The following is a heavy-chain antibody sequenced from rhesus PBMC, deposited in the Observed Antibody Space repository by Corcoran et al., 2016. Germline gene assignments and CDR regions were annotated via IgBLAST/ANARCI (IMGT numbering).Heavy chain of an antibody. D-gene: IGHD2-39*01. CDR1: GGPVSSNS. Sequence: QVQLQASGPGLVKPSETLSLPCAVPGGPVSSNSGSWIRPSPGKGLEWIGRISGSGGGADYNPSLKSRVTLSTETSKNQFSLRLTSVTAADTALYFCATLVGVPGSLDVWGRGVLVTVSS. CDR3: ATLVGVPGSLDV. CDR2: ISGSGGGA. J-gene: IGHJ5-2*02. V-gene: IGHV4-173*01.